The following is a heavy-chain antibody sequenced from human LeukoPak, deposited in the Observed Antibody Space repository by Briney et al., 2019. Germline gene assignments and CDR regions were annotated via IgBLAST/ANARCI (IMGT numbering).Heavy chain of an antibody. CDR3: ARRGTDYCTPSSCHPNWFAP. CDR1: GFTFAGNA. V-gene: IGHV3-11*03. D-gene: IGHD4-11*01. CDR2: IDGSSSRT. J-gene: IGHJ5*02. Sequence: GGSLRLSCTTSGFTFAGNAMSWVRQAPGKGLEWLSYIDGSSSRTNYADSVKGRFTISRDNVKNSLYLQMNSLRAEDTAVYFCARRGTDYCTPSSCHPNWFAPWGQGTQVTVSS.